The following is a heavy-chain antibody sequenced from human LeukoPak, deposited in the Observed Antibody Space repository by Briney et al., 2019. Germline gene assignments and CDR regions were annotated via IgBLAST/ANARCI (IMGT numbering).Heavy chain of an antibody. CDR3: AREPYPRNYYDSSLDC. CDR1: GFTFSSYE. D-gene: IGHD3-22*01. Sequence: GGSLRLSCAASGFTFSSYEMNWVRQAPGKGLEWVSYISSGGSPIYYADSVKGRFTISRDDAKNSLFLQMNSLRAEDTAVYYCAREPYPRNYYDSSLDCWGQGTLVTVSS. J-gene: IGHJ4*02. V-gene: IGHV3-48*03. CDR2: ISSGGSPI.